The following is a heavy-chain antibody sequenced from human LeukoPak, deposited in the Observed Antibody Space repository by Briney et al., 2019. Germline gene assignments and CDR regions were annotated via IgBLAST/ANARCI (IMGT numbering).Heavy chain of an antibody. Sequence: SQTLSLTCTVSGASITSGDYYWSWIRQPPGKGPEWIGYIYHSGSTYHNPSLKSRVTISVDTSKNQFSLKLSSVTGADTAVYYCARIGHYYASGNFYSSFDFWGQGTLVNVSS. V-gene: IGHV4-30-4*01. CDR3: ARIGHYYASGNFYSSFDF. D-gene: IGHD3-10*01. CDR1: GASITSGDYY. J-gene: IGHJ4*02. CDR2: IYHSGST.